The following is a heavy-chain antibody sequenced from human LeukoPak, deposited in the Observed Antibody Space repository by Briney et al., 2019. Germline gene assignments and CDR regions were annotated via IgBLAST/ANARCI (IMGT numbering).Heavy chain of an antibody. D-gene: IGHD4-17*01. CDR1: GYTFTGYY. J-gene: IGHJ4*02. V-gene: IGHV1-2*02. CDR2: INPNSGDT. CDR3: ASDVDYGDYAFDY. Sequence: ASVKDSCQASGYTFTGYYMHWLRPPPGQGLAWMGWINPNSGDTNYAQKLQGRVTMTRDTSLSTAYMELSRLRSDDTAVYYCASDVDYGDYAFDYWGQGTLVTVSS.